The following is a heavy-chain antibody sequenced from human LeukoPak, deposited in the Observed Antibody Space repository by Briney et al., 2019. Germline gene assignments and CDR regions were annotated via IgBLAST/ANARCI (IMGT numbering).Heavy chain of an antibody. CDR1: GFTFSSYG. V-gene: IGHV3-30*18. CDR3: AKFGRGHSPLFDY. J-gene: IGHJ4*02. D-gene: IGHD3-10*01. CDR2: ISYDGSNK. Sequence: GGSLRLSCAASGFTFSSYGMHWVRQAPGKGLEWVAVISYDGSNKYYADSVKGRFTISRGNSKNTLYLQMNSLRAEDTAVYYCAKFGRGHSPLFDYWGQGTLVTVSS.